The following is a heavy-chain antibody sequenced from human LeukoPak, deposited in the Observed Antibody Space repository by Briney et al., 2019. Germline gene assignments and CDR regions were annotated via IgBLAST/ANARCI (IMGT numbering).Heavy chain of an antibody. Sequence: SVKVSCKASGGTFSSYAISWVRQAPGQGLEWIGGIIPIFGTANYAQKFQGRVTITADKSTSTAYMELSSLRSEDTAVYYCARYSSSWYYFDYWGQGTLVTVSS. D-gene: IGHD6-13*01. CDR2: IIPIFGTA. V-gene: IGHV1-69*06. CDR1: GGTFSSYA. CDR3: ARYSSSWYYFDY. J-gene: IGHJ4*02.